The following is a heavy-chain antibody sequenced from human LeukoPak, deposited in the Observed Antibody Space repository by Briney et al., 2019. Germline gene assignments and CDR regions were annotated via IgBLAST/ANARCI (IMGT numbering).Heavy chain of an antibody. J-gene: IGHJ4*02. CDR1: GGSFSGYY. CDR3: ATKRGYSYGPSPFDY. D-gene: IGHD5-18*01. V-gene: IGHV4-34*01. CDR2: INHSGST. Sequence: SETLSLTCAVYGGSFSGYYWSWIRHPPGKGLEWIGEINHSGSTNYNPSLKSRVTISVDTSKNQFSLKLSSVTAADTAVYYCATKRGYSYGPSPFDYWGQGTLVTVSS.